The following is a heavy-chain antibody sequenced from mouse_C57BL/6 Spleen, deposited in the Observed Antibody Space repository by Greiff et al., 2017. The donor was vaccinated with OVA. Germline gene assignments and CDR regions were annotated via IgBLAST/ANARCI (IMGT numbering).Heavy chain of an antibody. CDR2: IYPGDGDT. V-gene: IGHV1-82*01. CDR3: ARDGLLIPFDY. Sequence: VQLQQSGPELVKPGASVKISCKASGYAFSSYWMNWVKQRPGKGLEWIGRIYPGDGDTNYNGKFKGKATLTADKSSSTAYMQLSSLTSEDSAVYCCARDGLLIPFDYWGQGTTLTVSS. J-gene: IGHJ2*01. CDR1: GYAFSSYW. D-gene: IGHD2-3*01.